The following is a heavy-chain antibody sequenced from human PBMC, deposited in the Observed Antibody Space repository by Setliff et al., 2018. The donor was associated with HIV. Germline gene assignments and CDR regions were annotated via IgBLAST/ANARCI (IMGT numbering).Heavy chain of an antibody. CDR2: INPSGGSA. V-gene: IGHV1-46*01. Sequence: GSVKVSCKASGYTFTNNYIHWVRQAPGQGLEWMAIINPSGGSASYAQKFQGRVTITRDTSTSTAYMELRSLRSDDTAVYYCARVNDILLGYWVGYFDYWGQGTLVTVSS. J-gene: IGHJ4*02. CDR1: GYTFTNNY. D-gene: IGHD2-8*01. CDR3: ARVNDILLGYWVGYFDY.